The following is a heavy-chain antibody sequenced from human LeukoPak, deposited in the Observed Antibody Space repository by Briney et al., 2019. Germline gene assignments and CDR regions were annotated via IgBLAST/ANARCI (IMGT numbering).Heavy chain of an antibody. D-gene: IGHD3-3*01. V-gene: IGHV3-9*03. CDR3: AKAQWVFWSGLNDAFDI. Sequence: GGSLRLSCAASGFTFSSYSMNWVRQAPGKGLEWVSGISWNSGSIGYADSVKGRFTISRDNAKNSLYLQMNSLRAVDMALYYCAKAQWVFWSGLNDAFDIWGQGTMVTVSS. CDR2: ISWNSGSI. J-gene: IGHJ3*02. CDR1: GFTFSSYS.